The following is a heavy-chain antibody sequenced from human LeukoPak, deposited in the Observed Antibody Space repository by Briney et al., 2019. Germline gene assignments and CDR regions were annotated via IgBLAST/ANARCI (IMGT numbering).Heavy chain of an antibody. CDR3: AKEIAVAGTPYFDY. D-gene: IGHD6-19*01. CDR2: LTGSGGAP. J-gene: IGHJ4*02. CDR1: GFTFSSYA. V-gene: IGHV3-23*01. Sequence: GGSLRLSCAASGFTFSSYAMSWVRQAPGKGLKWVAALTGSGGAPYFADSVKGRFTISRDNSKNTLYLQMNSLRAEDTAVYYCAKEIAVAGTPYFDYWGQGTLVTVSA.